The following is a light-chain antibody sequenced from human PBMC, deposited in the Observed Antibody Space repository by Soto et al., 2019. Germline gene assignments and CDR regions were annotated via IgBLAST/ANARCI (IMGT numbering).Light chain of an antibody. Sequence: DIQMTQSPYTLSGSVGDRVTITCRASQNIDNWLAWYQQKPGKPPKLLIYRASSLETGVPSRFSGSGSGTEFTLTISNLQPDDSATYYCQEYNSYFGGGTKVEIK. CDR3: QEYNSY. J-gene: IGKJ4*01. CDR2: RAS. CDR1: QNIDNW. V-gene: IGKV1-5*03.